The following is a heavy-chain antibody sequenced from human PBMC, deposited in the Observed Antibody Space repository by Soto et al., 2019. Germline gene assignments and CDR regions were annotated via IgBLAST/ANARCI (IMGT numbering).Heavy chain of an antibody. D-gene: IGHD3-22*01. CDR1: GFTFSSYA. J-gene: IGHJ4*02. Sequence: EVQLLESGGGLVQPGGSLRLSCAASGFTFSSYAMSWVRQAPGKGLEWVSAISGSGGSTYYADSVKGRFTISRDNSKNTPYLQMNSLRAEDTAVYYCAKGGITMIVVAAYFDYWCQGTLVTVSS. CDR3: AKGGITMIVVAAYFDY. V-gene: IGHV3-23*01. CDR2: ISGSGGST.